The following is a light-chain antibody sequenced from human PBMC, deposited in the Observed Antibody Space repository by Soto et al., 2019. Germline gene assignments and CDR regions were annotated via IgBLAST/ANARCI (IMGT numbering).Light chain of an antibody. CDR3: YSYVLISSFV. V-gene: IGLV2-23*02. CDR2: DIS. Sequence: QSALTQPASVSGSPGQSITISCTGSSSDIGSYNLVSWYQQYPGKAPKFILYDISKRPTGVPNRFTGSKSGNTASLTISGAQDGDESDYYCYSYVLISSFVFGGGTKLTVL. J-gene: IGLJ2*01. CDR1: SSDIGSYNL.